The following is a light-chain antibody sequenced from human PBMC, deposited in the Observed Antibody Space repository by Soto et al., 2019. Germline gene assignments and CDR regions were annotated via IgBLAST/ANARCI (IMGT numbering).Light chain of an antibody. Sequence: QSVLTQPPSASGTPGQRVTISCSGSSSNIGSNYVYWYQQLPGTAPKLLMHSDNQRPSGVPDRFSGSKSGTSASLAISGLRSEDEADYYCATWDDSLSGWVFGGGTKVTVL. CDR1: SSNIGSNY. V-gene: IGLV1-47*02. J-gene: IGLJ3*02. CDR2: SDN. CDR3: ATWDDSLSGWV.